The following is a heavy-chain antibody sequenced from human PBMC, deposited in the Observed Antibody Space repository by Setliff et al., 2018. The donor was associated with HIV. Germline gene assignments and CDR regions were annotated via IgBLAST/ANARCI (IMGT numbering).Heavy chain of an antibody. J-gene: IGHJ1*01. V-gene: IGHV4-59*11. CDR3: ATYSSAWFEFFQH. CDR1: GVSISDHY. CDR2: IYYGGST. Sequence: SETLSLTCSVSGVSISDHYWSWIRQPPGKGLEWIGYIYYGGSTKYNPSLRSRVTISADTSKNQFSLKLTSVTAADTAVYYCATYSSAWFEFFQHWVPETLLVTVSS. D-gene: IGHD6-19*01.